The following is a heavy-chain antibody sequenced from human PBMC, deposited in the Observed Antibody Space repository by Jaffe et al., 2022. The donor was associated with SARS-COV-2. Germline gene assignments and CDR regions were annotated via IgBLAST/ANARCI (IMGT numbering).Heavy chain of an antibody. CDR1: GFTFDDYA. V-gene: IGHV3-9*01. Sequence: EVQLVESGGGLVQPGRSLRLSCAASGFTFDDYAMHWVRQAPGKGLEWVSGISWNSGSIGYADSVKGRFTISRDNAKNSLYLQMNSLRAEDTALYYCAKGVGAGYKKRDAFDIWGQGTMVTVSS. CDR3: AKGVGAGYKKRDAFDI. D-gene: IGHD1-26*01. CDR2: ISWNSGSI. J-gene: IGHJ3*02.